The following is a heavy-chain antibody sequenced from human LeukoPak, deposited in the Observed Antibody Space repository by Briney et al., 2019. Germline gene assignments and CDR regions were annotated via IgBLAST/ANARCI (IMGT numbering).Heavy chain of an antibody. CDR1: GFTFSSYW. D-gene: IGHD4-11*01. Sequence: PGGSLRLSCAASGFTFSSYWMHWVRQTPGKGLVWVSRINSDGSSTSYADSVKGRFTISRDNAKNTLYLQMNTLRAEDTAVYYCARGLANSNSHYYYGMDVWGQGTTVTVSS. CDR2: INSDGSST. CDR3: ARGLANSNSHYYYGMDV. V-gene: IGHV3-74*01. J-gene: IGHJ6*02.